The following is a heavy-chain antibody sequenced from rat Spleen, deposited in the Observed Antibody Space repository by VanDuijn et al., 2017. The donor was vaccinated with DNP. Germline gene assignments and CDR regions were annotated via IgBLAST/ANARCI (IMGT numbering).Heavy chain of an antibody. V-gene: IGHV5-31*01. CDR1: GFTFNTYW. CDR2: ITISGGST. Sequence: EVQLVESGGDLVQPGGSLKLSCIASGFTFNTYWMTWIRQAPTKGLEWVASITISGGSTYYRDSVKGRFTISRDDAKTTLYLQMDSLRSEDTATYYCATQDYGSYGAMDPWGQGTSVTVSS. D-gene: IGHD1-12*02. J-gene: IGHJ4*01. CDR3: ATQDYGSYGAMDP.